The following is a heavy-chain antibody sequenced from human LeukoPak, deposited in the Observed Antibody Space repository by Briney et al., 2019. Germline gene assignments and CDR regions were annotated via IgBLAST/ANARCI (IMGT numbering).Heavy chain of an antibody. J-gene: IGHJ3*02. CDR3: ARIDFWSGYPANYDAFDI. D-gene: IGHD3-3*01. CDR1: GHTLTELS. CDR2: FDPEDGET. V-gene: IGHV1-24*01. Sequence: GASVKVSCKVSGHTLTELSMHWVRQAPGKGLEWMGGFDPEDGETIYAQKFQGRVTMTEDTSTDTAYMELSSLRSEDTAVYYCARIDFWSGYPANYDAFDIWGQGTMVTVSS.